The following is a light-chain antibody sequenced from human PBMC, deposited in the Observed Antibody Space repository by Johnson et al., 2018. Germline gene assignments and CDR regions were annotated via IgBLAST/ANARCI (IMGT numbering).Light chain of an antibody. J-gene: IGLJ1*01. CDR3: GTWESSLSAGNF. CDR2: ENN. V-gene: IGLV1-51*02. CDR1: SSNIGNNY. Sequence: QSVLTQPPSVSAAPGQKVTISCSGSSSNIGNNYVSWYQQLPGTAPKLLIYENNKRPSGIPDRFSGSKSGTSATLGITGLQTGDEADDYCGTWESSLSAGNFFGTGTKVTVL.